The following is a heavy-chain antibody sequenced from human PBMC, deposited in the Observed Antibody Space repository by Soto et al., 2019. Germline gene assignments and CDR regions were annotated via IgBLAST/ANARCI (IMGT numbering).Heavy chain of an antibody. J-gene: IGHJ6*02. CDR2: IYPGDSDT. D-gene: IGHD6-6*01. CDR3: ARRIIEYSSSEAYYYYGMDV. V-gene: IGHV5-51*01. CDR1: GHKFTSYG. Sequence: PGESLKISSKGSGHKFTSYGIGWVRQMPGKGLEWMGIIYPGDSDTRYSPSFQGQVTISADKSISTAYLQWSSLKASDTAMYYCARRIIEYSSSEAYYYYGMDVWGQGTTVTASS.